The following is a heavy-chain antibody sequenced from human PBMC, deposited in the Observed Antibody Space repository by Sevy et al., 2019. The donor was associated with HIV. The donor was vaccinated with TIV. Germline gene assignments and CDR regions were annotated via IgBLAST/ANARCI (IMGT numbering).Heavy chain of an antibody. J-gene: IGHJ4*02. D-gene: IGHD6-6*01. CDR2: ISAYNGNT. CDR3: ARDHGDKQVVRPADY. V-gene: IGHV1-18*01. CDR1: GYTFTSYG. Sequence: ASVKVSCKASGYTFTSYGISWVRQAPGQGLEWMGWISAYNGNTNYAQKLQGRVTMTTDTSTSTAYMELRSLRSDDTAVDYWARDHGDKQVVRPADYWGQGTLVTVSS.